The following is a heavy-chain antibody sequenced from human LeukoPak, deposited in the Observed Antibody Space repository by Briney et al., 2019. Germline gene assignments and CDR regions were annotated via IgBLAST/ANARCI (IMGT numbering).Heavy chain of an antibody. CDR3: ATSVDTAMAELDY. CDR1: GYTFTDYY. J-gene: IGHJ4*02. CDR2: VDPEDGET. V-gene: IGHV1-69-2*01. Sequence: ASVKVSCKVSGYTFTDYYMHWVQQAPGRGLEWMGLVDPEDGETMYAEKFQGRVTITADTSTDTAYMELSSLRSEDTAVYYCATSVDTAMAELDYWGQGTLVTVSS. D-gene: IGHD5-18*01.